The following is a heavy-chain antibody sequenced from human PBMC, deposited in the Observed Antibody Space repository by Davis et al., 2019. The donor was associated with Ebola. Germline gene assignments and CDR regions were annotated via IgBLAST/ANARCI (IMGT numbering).Heavy chain of an antibody. V-gene: IGHV4-39*07. CDR3: ARDRVRGGRITMVRGYGMDV. CDR2: IYYSGST. CDR1: GGSISSSSYY. Sequence: PSETLSLTCTVSGGSISSSSYYWGWIRQPPGKGLEWIGSIYYSGSTNYNPSLKSRVTISVDTSKNQFSLKLSSVTAADTAVYYCARDRVRGGRITMVRGYGMDVWGQGTTVTVSS. D-gene: IGHD3-10*01. J-gene: IGHJ6*02.